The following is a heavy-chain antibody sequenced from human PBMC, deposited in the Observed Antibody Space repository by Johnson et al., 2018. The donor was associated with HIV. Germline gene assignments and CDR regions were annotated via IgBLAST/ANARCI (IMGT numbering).Heavy chain of an antibody. CDR3: ARPITMIVVVTHDAFDI. Sequence: VQLVESGGGVVRPGGSLRLSCAASGFTFSSYAMHWVRQAPGKGLEWVAVISYDGSNKYYADSVKGRCTISRDNSKNTLYLQMNSLRAEDTAVYYCARPITMIVVVTHDAFDIWGQGTMVTVSS. D-gene: IGHD3-22*01. CDR1: GFTFSSYA. V-gene: IGHV3-30*04. CDR2: ISYDGSNK. J-gene: IGHJ3*02.